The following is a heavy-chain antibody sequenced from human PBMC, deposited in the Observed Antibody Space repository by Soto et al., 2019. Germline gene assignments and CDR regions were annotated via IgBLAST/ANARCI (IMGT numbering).Heavy chain of an antibody. Sequence: QVQLVESGGGVVQPGRSLRLSCAASGFSFPRFGMHWVRQSPGKGLEWVALITYEGSQIYYADAVKGRFTISRDNGDNTLSLQMDKLRTEDTATYFCAKGRGEMNWANYYGLDVWGQGTTVIVSS. CDR3: AKGRGEMNWANYYGLDV. D-gene: IGHD7-27*01. CDR2: ITYEGSQI. J-gene: IGHJ6*02. V-gene: IGHV3-30*18. CDR1: GFSFPRFG.